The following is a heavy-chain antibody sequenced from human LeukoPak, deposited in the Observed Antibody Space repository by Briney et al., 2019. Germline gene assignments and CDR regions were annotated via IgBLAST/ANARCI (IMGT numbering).Heavy chain of an antibody. CDR3: AGDWNGDHVIEY. Sequence: GGSLRLSCAASGITVSTNYMSWVRQAPGKGLEWVSVIYTDDSTYYTDSVKGRFAISRDISKNTLYLQMNSLRGDDTALYYCAGDWNGDHVIEYWGLGTLVTVSS. CDR1: GITVSTNY. J-gene: IGHJ4*02. V-gene: IGHV3-66*01. D-gene: IGHD3-16*01. CDR2: IYTDDST.